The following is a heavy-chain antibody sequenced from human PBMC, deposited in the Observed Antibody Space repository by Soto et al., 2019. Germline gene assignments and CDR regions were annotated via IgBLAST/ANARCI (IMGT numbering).Heavy chain of an antibody. Sequence: QVQLVQSGAEVKKPGSSVKVSCKASGGTFSSYAISWVRQAPGQGLEWMGGIIPIFGTANYAQKFQGRVTITADESTSTASMELSSLRSEDTAVYYCARAGYCSGGSCYHGYDAFDIWGQGTMVTVSS. J-gene: IGHJ3*02. CDR2: IIPIFGTA. CDR3: ARAGYCSGGSCYHGYDAFDI. D-gene: IGHD2-15*01. CDR1: GGTFSSYA. V-gene: IGHV1-69*12.